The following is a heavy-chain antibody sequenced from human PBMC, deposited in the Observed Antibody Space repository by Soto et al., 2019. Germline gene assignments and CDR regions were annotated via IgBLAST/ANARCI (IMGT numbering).Heavy chain of an antibody. CDR3: TRENIENSDGLYDAFDI. Sequence: RASVKVSCKTSGYTFTDYYTHWVRQAPGQGLEWMGWMNPKSGGVYFAQKFQGRVTLTRDTSIGTAYIEVNSLTSDDTAVYFCTRENIENSDGLYDAFDIWGQGTTVTVSS. D-gene: IGHD5-18*01. CDR2: MNPKSGGV. J-gene: IGHJ3*02. CDR1: GYTFTDYY. V-gene: IGHV1-2*02.